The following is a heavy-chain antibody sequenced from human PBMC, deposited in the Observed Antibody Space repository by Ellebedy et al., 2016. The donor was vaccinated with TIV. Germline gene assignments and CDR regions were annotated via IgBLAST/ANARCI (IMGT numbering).Heavy chain of an antibody. J-gene: IGHJ4*02. D-gene: IGHD3-10*02. CDR1: GGSISSSSYY. CDR2: IYYTGTT. CDR3: ASTLTITIFLY. V-gene: IGHV4-39*07. Sequence: MPSETLSLTCTVSGGSISSSSYYWGWIRQPPGKGLEWVASIYYTGTTYYNPSLKIRVTISLDTSKNQVSMKLTSVTAADTAVYYCASTLTITIFLYWGQGTPVTVSS.